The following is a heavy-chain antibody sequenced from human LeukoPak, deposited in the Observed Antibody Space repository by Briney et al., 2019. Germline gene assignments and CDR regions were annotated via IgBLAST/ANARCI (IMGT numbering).Heavy chain of an antibody. CDR1: GFTFSSYG. CDR3: AEAGQWELLSWFDP. V-gene: IGHV3-23*01. CDR2: ISGSGGST. J-gene: IGHJ5*02. Sequence: PGRSLRLSCAASGFTFSSYGMHWVRQAPGKGLEWVSAISGSGGSTYYGDSVKGRFTISRDNSKNTLYLQMNSLRAEDTAVYYCAEAGQWELLSWFDPWGQGTLVTVSS. D-gene: IGHD1-26*01.